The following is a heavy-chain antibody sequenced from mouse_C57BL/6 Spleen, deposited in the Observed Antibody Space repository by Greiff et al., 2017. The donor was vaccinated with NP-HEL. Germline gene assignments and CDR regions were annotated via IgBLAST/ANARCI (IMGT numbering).Heavy chain of an antibody. Sequence: VQLKESVAELVRPGASVKLSCTASGFNIKNTYMHWVKQRPEQGLEWIGRIDPANGNTKYAPKFQGKATITADTSSNTAYLQLSSLTSEDTAIYYCAPITTVVEGLAYWGQGTLVTVSA. CDR3: APITTVVEGLAY. CDR2: IDPANGNT. J-gene: IGHJ3*01. CDR1: GFNIKNTY. V-gene: IGHV14-3*01. D-gene: IGHD1-1*01.